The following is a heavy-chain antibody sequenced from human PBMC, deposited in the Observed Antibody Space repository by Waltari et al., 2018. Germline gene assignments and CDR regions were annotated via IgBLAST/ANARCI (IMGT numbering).Heavy chain of an antibody. CDR1: GGSISSGSYY. CDR3: ASYRGVAVAGTNDAFDI. CDR2: IYTSGST. V-gene: IGHV4-61*02. D-gene: IGHD6-19*01. J-gene: IGHJ3*02. Sequence: QVQLQESGPGLVKPSQTLSLTCTVSGGSISSGSYYWSWIRQPAGKGLEWIGRIYTSGSTNYNPSLKSRVTISVDTSKNQFSLKLSSVTAADTAVYYCASYRGVAVAGTNDAFDIWGQGTMVTVSS.